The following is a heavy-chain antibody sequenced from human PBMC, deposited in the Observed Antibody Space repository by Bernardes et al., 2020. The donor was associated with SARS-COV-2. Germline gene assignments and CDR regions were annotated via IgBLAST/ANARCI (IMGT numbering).Heavy chain of an antibody. CDR1: GYTYTTYG. J-gene: IGHJ4*02. V-gene: IGHV1-18*04. D-gene: IGHD2-15*01. Sequence: AAEQVSCKASGYTYTTYGIGWVRQAPGHGLEWLGWISGYNGTTTYARPLQGRISMTSDLSTKTAFMELRRLRIDDTAVYYCARVEGFCSGGTCFSLFYFDHWGQGTLVSVSS. CDR2: ISGYNGTT. CDR3: ARVEGFCSGGTCFSLFYFDH.